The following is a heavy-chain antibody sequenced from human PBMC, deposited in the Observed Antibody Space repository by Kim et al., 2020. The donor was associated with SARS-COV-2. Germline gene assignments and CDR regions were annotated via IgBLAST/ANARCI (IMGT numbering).Heavy chain of an antibody. D-gene: IGHD3-10*01. V-gene: IGHV4-59*13. CDR3: AREGIMHRGIISHYYAMDV. CDR2: IFYSVTA. J-gene: IGHJ6*02. CDR1: GGSISYYY. Sequence: SETLSLTCTVYGGSISYYYWSWIRQSPGKGLEWIGYIFYSVTAKYNPSLKSRVTISVDRSKNQLSLRLSSVTAADTAIYYCAREGIMHRGIISHYYAMDVWGQGTMVTVPS.